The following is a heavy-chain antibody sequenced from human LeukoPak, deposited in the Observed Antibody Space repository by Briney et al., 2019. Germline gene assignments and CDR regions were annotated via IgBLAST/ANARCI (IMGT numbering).Heavy chain of an antibody. J-gene: IGHJ4*02. CDR3: ARGRLRWRFDY. CDR1: GASISDYY. CDR2: IDTSGST. D-gene: IGHD4-23*01. V-gene: IGHV4-4*07. Sequence: SETLSLTCIVSGASISDYYWSWIRQPAGKGLEWIGRIDTSGSTNYKPSLKSRLTMSVDTSKRQFSLRLTSVTAEDTAVYYCARGRLRWRFDYWGQGTLVTVSS.